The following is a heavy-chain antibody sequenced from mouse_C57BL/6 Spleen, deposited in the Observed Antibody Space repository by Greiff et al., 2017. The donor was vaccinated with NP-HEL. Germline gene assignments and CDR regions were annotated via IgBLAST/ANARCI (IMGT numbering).Heavy chain of an antibody. CDR3: ARGAPWFAY. V-gene: IGHV1-18*01. CDR2: INPNNGGT. Sequence: EVKLVESGPELVKPGASVKIPCKASGYTFTDYNMDWVKQSHGKSLEWIGDINPNNGGTIYNQKFKGKATLTVDKSSSTAYMELRSLTSEDTAVYYCARGAPWFAYWGQGTLVTVSA. D-gene: IGHD3-1*01. CDR1: GYTFTDYN. J-gene: IGHJ3*01.